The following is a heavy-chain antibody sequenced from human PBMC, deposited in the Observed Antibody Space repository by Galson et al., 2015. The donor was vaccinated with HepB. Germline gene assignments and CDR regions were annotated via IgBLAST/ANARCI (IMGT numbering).Heavy chain of an antibody. V-gene: IGHV4-39*07. J-gene: IGHJ4*02. CDR3: ASYPPLDRGPPAH. D-gene: IGHD1-1*01. Sequence: TLSLTCTVSGGSISSSSYYWGWIRQPPGKGLEWMGEINHSGSTNYNPSLKSRVTISVDTSKNQFSLKLSSVTAADTAVYYCASYPPLDRGPPAHWGQGTLVTVSS. CDR2: INHSGST. CDR1: GGSISSSSYY.